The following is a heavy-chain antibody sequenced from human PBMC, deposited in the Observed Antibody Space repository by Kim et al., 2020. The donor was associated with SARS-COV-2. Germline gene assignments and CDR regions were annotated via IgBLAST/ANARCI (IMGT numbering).Heavy chain of an antibody. D-gene: IGHD1-26*01. CDR1: GGSFSGYY. CDR2: INHSGST. J-gene: IGHJ3*02. CDR3: ARGRIPLMYSGSRLRRVASDI. Sequence: SETLSLTCAVYGGSFSGYYWSWIRQPPGKGLEWIGEINHSGSTNYNPSLKSRVTISVDMSKNQFSLKLNSVTAADTAVYYCARGRIPLMYSGSRLRRVASDIWGQGTMVTVSS. V-gene: IGHV4-34*01.